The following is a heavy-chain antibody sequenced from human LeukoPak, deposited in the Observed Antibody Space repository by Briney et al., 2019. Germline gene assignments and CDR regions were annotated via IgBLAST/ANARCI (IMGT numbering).Heavy chain of an antibody. V-gene: IGHV3-21*01. J-gene: IGHJ4*02. CDR1: GFTFSSYS. CDR2: ISSSSSI. Sequence: PGGSLRLSCAASGFTFSSYSMNWVRQAPGKGLECVSSISSSSSIYYADSVKGRFTIYRDDAKNSLYLQMNSLRAEDTAVYYCARTATDTGEFDYWGQGTLVIVSS. CDR3: ARTATDTGEFDY. D-gene: IGHD6-13*01.